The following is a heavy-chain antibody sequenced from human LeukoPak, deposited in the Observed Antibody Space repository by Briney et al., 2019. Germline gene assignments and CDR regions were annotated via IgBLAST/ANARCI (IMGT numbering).Heavy chain of an antibody. V-gene: IGHV5-51*01. D-gene: IGHD3-10*01. J-gene: IGHJ4*02. Sequence: GESLKISCKASGYSFTNYWIGWVRQMPGKGLEWMGIIHPGDSDTRYSPSFQGQVTISADKSINTAYLQWSSLKASDTAMYYCAKRYGSIYGSGSYPADYWGQGTLVTVSS. CDR3: AKRYGSIYGSGSYPADY. CDR2: IHPGDSDT. CDR1: GYSFTNYW.